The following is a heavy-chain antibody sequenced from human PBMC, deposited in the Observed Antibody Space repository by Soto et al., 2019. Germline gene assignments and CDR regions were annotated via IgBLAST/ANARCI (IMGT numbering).Heavy chain of an antibody. Sequence: GGSLRLSCAASGFTFSSYGMHWVRQAPGKGLEWVAVIWYDGSYKYYADSVKGRFTISRDNSKNTLYLQMNSLRAEDTALYHCAKGRSYYYYYGVDVWGQGTTVTVSS. CDR3: AKGRSYYYYYGVDV. J-gene: IGHJ6*02. CDR2: IWYDGSYK. V-gene: IGHV3-33*06. CDR1: GFTFSSYG.